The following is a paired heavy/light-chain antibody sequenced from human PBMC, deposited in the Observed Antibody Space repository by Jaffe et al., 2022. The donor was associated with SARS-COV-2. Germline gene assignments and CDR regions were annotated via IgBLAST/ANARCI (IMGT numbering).Light chain of an antibody. CDR2: WAS. J-gene: IGKJ2*01. V-gene: IGKV4-1*01. CDR3: QQYYTTPAT. CDR1: QSIFYNSNDKDY. Sequence: DIVMTQSPDSLAVSLGERATVNCKSSQSIFYNSNDKDYLAWYQQKPGQPPKLLIYWASTRESGVPDRFSGSGSGRDFTLSISSLQAEDVAVYYCQQYYTTPATFGQGTKLEI.
Heavy chain of an antibody. D-gene: IGHD3-10*01. Sequence: EVQLVESGGGLVKPGGSLRVSCVASEFSISNAWMSWVRQAPGKGLEWVGRIKSKSDGETTDYAAPVKGRFTISRDDSKTTLYLQMNGLKTEDTGVYYCTAVARQTLVPTWFGEPSGAFDLWGQGTMVTVSS. CDR2: IKSKSDGETT. CDR3: TAVARQTLVPTWFGEPSGAFDL. V-gene: IGHV3-15*01. CDR1: EFSISNAW. J-gene: IGHJ3*01.